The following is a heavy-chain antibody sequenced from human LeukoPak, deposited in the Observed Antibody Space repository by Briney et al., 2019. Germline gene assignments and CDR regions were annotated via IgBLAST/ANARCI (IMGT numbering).Heavy chain of an antibody. CDR3: ARVQNYYDSSGYYSCFDY. Sequence: GGSLRLSCAASGFTFSSYSMNWVRQAPGKGLEWVSSISSSSSYIYYADSVKGRFTTSRDNAKNSLYLQMNSLRAEDTAVYYCARVQNYYDSSGYYSCFDYWGQGTLVTVSS. V-gene: IGHV3-21*01. CDR1: GFTFSSYS. CDR2: ISSSSSYI. J-gene: IGHJ4*02. D-gene: IGHD3-22*01.